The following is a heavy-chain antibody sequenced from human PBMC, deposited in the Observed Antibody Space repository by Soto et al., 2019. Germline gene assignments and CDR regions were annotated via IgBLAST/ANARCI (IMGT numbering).Heavy chain of an antibody. CDR2: IYYSGST. D-gene: IGHD6-13*01. V-gene: IGHV4-31*03. CDR3: ARGAAAVEGWFDP. Sequence: PSETLSLTCTVSGGSISSGGYYWSWIRQHPGKGLEWIGYIYYSGSTYYNPSLKSRVTISVDTSKNQFSLKLSSVTAADTAVYYCARGAAAVEGWFDPWGQGTLVTVSS. J-gene: IGHJ5*02. CDR1: GGSISSGGYY.